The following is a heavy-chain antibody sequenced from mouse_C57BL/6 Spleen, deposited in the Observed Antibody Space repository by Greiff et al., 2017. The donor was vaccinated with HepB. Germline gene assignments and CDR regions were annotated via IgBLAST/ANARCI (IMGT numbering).Heavy chain of an antibody. J-gene: IGHJ2*01. CDR3: ARRSFYYDYDGGRDY. V-gene: IGHV8-12*01. CDR2: IDGDDDK. CDR1: GFSLSTSGMG. Sequence: QVQLKESGPGILQSSQTLSLTCSFSGFSLSTSGMGVSCIRQPSGQGLEWMAHIDGDDDKRYNPSLKSRLTSPKDTSRNQVFLKITSVDTADTATYYCARRSFYYDYDGGRDYWGQGTTLTVSS. D-gene: IGHD2-4*01.